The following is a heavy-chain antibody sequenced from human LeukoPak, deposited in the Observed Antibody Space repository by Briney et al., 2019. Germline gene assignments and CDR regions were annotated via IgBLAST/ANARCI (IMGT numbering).Heavy chain of an antibody. CDR1: GFTFSSYS. D-gene: IGHD3-22*01. Sequence: PGGSLRLSCAASGFTFSSYSMSWVRQAPGKGLEWVSVIYSGGSTYYADSVKGRFTISRDNSKNTLYLQMNSLRAEDTAVYYCARETGYYDSSGYRPHYFDYWGQGTLVTVSS. CDR3: ARETGYYDSSGYRPHYFDY. CDR2: IYSGGST. J-gene: IGHJ4*02. V-gene: IGHV3-53*01.